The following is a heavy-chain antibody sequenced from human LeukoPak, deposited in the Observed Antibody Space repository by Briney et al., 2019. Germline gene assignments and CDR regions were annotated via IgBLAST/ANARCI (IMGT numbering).Heavy chain of an antibody. CDR3: VREYHGGYFDF. CDR2: VYPSAGTS. Sequence: ASVKVSCKASGYIFTSYCMHWVRQAPGQGLEWLGVVYPSAGTSDPAQRFRARTTLSDDTSTSTAYMELRSLKSEDTAIYFCVREYHGGYFDFWGQGTLVTVSS. V-gene: IGHV1-46*03. CDR1: GYIFTSYC. D-gene: IGHD3-16*01. J-gene: IGHJ4*02.